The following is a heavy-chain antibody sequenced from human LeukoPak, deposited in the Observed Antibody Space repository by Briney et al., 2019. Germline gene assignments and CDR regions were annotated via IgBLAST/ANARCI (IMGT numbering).Heavy chain of an antibody. J-gene: IGHJ6*03. CDR3: ARVGYDSSGYYISAYYYYYMDV. D-gene: IGHD3-22*01. V-gene: IGHV3-11*01. Sequence: PGGSLRLSCAASGFTFSDYYMSWIRQAPGKGLEWVSYISSSGSTIYYADSVKGRFTISRDNAKNSLYLQMNSLRAEDTAVYYCARVGYDSSGYYISAYYYYYMDVWGKGTTVTISS. CDR1: GFTFSDYY. CDR2: ISSSGSTI.